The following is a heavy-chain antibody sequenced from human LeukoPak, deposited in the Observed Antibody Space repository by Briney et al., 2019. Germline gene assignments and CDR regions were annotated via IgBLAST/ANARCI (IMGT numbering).Heavy chain of an antibody. CDR1: GFTFSSYA. Sequence: QTGGSLRLSCAASGFTFSSYAMSWVRQAPGKGLEWVSAIRGSGGSTYYADSVKGRFTISRDNSKNTLYLQMNSLRAEDTAVYYCAYSSSWYSDYRGQGTLVTVSS. CDR3: AYSSSWYSDY. CDR2: IRGSGGST. V-gene: IGHV3-23*01. D-gene: IGHD6-13*01. J-gene: IGHJ4*02.